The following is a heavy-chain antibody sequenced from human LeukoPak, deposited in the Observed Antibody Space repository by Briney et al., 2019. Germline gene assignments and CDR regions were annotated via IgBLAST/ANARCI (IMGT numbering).Heavy chain of an antibody. V-gene: IGHV3-30*04. Sequence: PGGSLRLSCVVSELNFKTHAMHWVRQAPGKGLEWVAGLSFDASGRNYADSVKGRFTISRDNSKNTLYLQMHSLSPEDTAVSFCARDLQEISSFCFDYWGQGSLVTVSS. CDR3: ARDLQEISSFCFDY. J-gene: IGHJ4*02. D-gene: IGHD3-16*02. CDR1: ELNFKTHA. CDR2: LSFDASGR.